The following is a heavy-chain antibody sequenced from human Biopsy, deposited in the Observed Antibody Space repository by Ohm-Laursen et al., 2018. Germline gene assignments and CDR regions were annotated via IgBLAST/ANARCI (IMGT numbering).Heavy chain of an antibody. V-gene: IGHV3-33*05. J-gene: IGHJ4*02. CDR3: ARHHCTNGVCLGVYFDY. D-gene: IGHD2-8*01. CDR1: GFSFSSYG. Sequence: SLRLSCAASGFSFSSYGMHWVRQAPGKGLEWVAAISYDGFNIYYADSVQGRFTISRDRSKNTLYLQMNSLRAEDTAVYYCARHHCTNGVCLGVYFDYWGQGTPVTVSS. CDR2: ISYDGFNI.